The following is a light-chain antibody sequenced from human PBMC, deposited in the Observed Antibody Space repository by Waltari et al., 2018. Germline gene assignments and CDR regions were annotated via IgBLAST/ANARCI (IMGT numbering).Light chain of an antibody. V-gene: IGLV2-14*01. Sequence: QSALTQPASVSGSPGQSVTIFCAGTSHDVGGCNSVPGYQEHPGQAPRVIIYDVSDRPSGVSDRFSGSKSGNTASLTISGLQAEDEADYYCSSQSSNDVVLFGGGTKLTVL. CDR2: DVS. CDR1: SHDVGGCNS. J-gene: IGLJ2*01. CDR3: SSQSSNDVVL.